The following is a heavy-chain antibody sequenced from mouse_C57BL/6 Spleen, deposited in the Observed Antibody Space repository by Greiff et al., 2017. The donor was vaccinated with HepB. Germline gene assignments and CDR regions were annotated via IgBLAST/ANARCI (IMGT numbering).Heavy chain of an antibody. D-gene: IGHD2-1*01. V-gene: IGHV1-54*01. CDR1: GYAFTNYL. Sequence: VKVVESGAELVRPGTSVKVSCKASGYAFTNYLIEWVKQRPGQGLEWIGVINPGSGGTNYNEKFKGKATLTADKSSSTAYMQLSSLTSEDSAVYFCARWGGNYEAYWGQGTLVTVSA. CDR3: ARWGGNYEAY. J-gene: IGHJ3*01. CDR2: INPGSGGT.